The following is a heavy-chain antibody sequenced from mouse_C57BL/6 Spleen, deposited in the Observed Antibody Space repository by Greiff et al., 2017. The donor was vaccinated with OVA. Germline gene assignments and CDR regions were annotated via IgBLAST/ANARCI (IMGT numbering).Heavy chain of an antibody. CDR1: GYTFTSYW. J-gene: IGHJ1*03. CDR3: ARRLTLVATDWYFDV. Sequence: QVQLQQSGAELAKPGASVKLSCKASGYTFTSYWMHWVKQRPGQGLEWIGYINPSSGYTKYNQKFKDKATLTADKSSSTDYMQLSGLTYEDSAVYYCARRLTLVATDWYFDVWGTGTTVTVSS. V-gene: IGHV1-7*01. D-gene: IGHD1-1*01. CDR2: INPSSGYT.